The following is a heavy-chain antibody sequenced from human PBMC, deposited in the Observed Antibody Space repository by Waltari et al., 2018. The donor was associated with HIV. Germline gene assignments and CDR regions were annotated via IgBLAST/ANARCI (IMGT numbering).Heavy chain of an antibody. J-gene: IGHJ4*02. CDR1: GGSVSSGSYS. CDR2: IYYSGST. V-gene: IGHV4-61*01. D-gene: IGHD2-15*01. CDR3: ARGAGGGSSYFDY. Sequence: QVQLQESGPGLVKPSETLSLTCTVSGGSVSSGSYSWRWTRQPPGKGLEWIGYIYYSGSTNYNPSLKSRVSISVDTSKNQFSLKLSSVTAADTAVYYCARGAGGGSSYFDYWGQGTLVTVSS.